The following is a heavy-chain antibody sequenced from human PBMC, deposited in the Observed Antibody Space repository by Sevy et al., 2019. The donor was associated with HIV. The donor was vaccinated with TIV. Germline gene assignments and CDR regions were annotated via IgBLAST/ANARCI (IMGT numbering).Heavy chain of an antibody. CDR1: GYTFTSYD. V-gene: IGHV1-8*01. CDR3: ARADLDSSTFFYYYGMDV. CDR2: MNPDSGKR. D-gene: IGHD6-13*01. Sequence: ASVKVSCKTSGYTFTSYDTNWVRQATGQGLEWMGWMNPDSGKRGYAQKFQGRVTMTTNTSISTAYMELRSLRSEDSAVYYCARADLDSSTFFYYYGMDVWGQGTTVTVSS. J-gene: IGHJ6*02.